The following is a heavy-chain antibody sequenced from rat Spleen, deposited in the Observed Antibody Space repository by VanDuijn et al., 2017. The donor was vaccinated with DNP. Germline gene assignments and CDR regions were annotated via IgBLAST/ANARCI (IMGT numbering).Heavy chain of an antibody. CDR1: GFSFSDYN. CDR3: ARGNYGGYDNWFAY. CDR2: ISHDGSYT. V-gene: IGHV5-7*01. J-gene: IGHJ3*01. Sequence: EVQLVESGGGLVQPGRSLKLSCAASGFSFSDYNMVWVRQAPRKGLEWVTTISHDGSYTYYRDSVKGRFTISRDNAKNTLYLQMDSLRSEDTATYYCARGNYGGYDNWFAYWGQGTLVTVSS. D-gene: IGHD1-11*01.